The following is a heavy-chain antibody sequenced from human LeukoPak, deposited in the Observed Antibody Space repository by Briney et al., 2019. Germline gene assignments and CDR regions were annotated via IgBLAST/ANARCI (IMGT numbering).Heavy chain of an antibody. CDR3: ASSYYDSSGYYQVGYFDY. CDR2: IYSGGST. V-gene: IGHV3-66*02. D-gene: IGHD3-22*01. J-gene: IGHJ4*02. Sequence: GSLRLSCAASGFTVSSNYMSWVRQAPGKGLEWVSVIYSGGSTYYADSVKGRFTISSDNSKNTLYLQMNSLRAEDTAVYYCASSYYDSSGYYQVGYFDYWGQGTLVTVSS. CDR1: GFTVSSNY.